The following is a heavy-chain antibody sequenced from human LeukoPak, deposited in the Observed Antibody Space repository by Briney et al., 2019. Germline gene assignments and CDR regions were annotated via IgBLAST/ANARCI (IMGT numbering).Heavy chain of an antibody. J-gene: IGHJ3*02. V-gene: IGHV3-21*01. CDR2: ISSSSSYI. CDR3: AREGNYYDSSGYRPDAFDI. D-gene: IGHD3-22*01. CDR1: GFTFSSYS. Sequence: GGSLRLSCAASGFTFSSYSMNWVRQAPGKGLEWVSSISSSSSYIYYADSVKGRFTISRDNSKNTLYLQMNSLRAEDTAVYYCAREGNYYDSSGYRPDAFDIWGQGTMVTVSS.